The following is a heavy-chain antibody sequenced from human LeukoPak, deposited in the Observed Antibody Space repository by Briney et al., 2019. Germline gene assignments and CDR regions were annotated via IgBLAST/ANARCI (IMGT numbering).Heavy chain of an antibody. D-gene: IGHD5-12*01. J-gene: IGHJ6*03. V-gene: IGHV3-72*01. Sequence: GGSLRLSCAASGFTFSDHYMDWVRQAPGKGLEWVGRIRKKANSYTTEYAASVKGRFTISRDDSKNTLYLQMNSLKTEDTAVYYCTTESPDIVATTNRVYYYYYMDVWGKGTTVTVSS. CDR2: IRKKANSYTT. CDR1: GFTFSDHY. CDR3: TTESPDIVATTNRVYYYYYMDV.